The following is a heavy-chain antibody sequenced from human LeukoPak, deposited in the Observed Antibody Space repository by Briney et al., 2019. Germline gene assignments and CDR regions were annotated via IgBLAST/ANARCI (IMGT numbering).Heavy chain of an antibody. D-gene: IGHD2-8*01. V-gene: IGHV3-23*01. J-gene: IGHJ4*02. CDR1: GFTFSSYA. Sequence: GGSLTLSCAGSGFTFSSYAMSWVRQAPGQGLEWVSVISDSGDYTSYADSVRGRFTISRDNSRNTLYLQMISLRPEDTAVYYCAKDTSIGKYCTNGVCSPFDYWGQGTLVTVSA. CDR2: ISDSGDYT. CDR3: AKDTSIGKYCTNGVCSPFDY.